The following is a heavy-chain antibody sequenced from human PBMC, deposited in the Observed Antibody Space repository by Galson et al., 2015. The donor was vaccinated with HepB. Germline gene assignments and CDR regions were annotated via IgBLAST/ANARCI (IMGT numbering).Heavy chain of an antibody. D-gene: IGHD2-15*01. CDR2: VYPGDSDT. CDR1: GYSFSRHW. Sequence: QSGAEVKQPGESLKISCKGSGYSFSRHWIGWVRQMPGKGLEWMGIVYPGDSDTRYTPSFQGQVTLPADKFINTAYLQWSSLKASDTATYYRARHILYCSGDNFYRYYYYGMDVWGQGTTVIVSS. V-gene: IGHV5-51*01. CDR3: ARHILYCSGDNFYRYYYYGMDV. J-gene: IGHJ6*02.